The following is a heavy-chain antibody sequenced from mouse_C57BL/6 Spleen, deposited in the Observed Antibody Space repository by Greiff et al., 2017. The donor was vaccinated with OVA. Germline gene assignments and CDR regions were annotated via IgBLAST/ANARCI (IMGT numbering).Heavy chain of an antibody. J-gene: IGHJ3*01. Sequence: VQLQQSGPELVKPGASVKISCKASGYTFTDYYMNWVKQNHGKSLEWIGDINPNNGGTSYNQKFKGKATLTVDKSSSTAYMELRSLTSEDSAVYYCARGSGYLAYWGQGTLVTVSA. D-gene: IGHD3-2*02. V-gene: IGHV1-26*01. CDR3: ARGSGYLAY. CDR2: INPNNGGT. CDR1: GYTFTDYY.